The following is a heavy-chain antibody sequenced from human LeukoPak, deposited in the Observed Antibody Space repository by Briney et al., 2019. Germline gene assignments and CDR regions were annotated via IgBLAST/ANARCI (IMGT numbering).Heavy chain of an antibody. CDR2: IYYSGST. D-gene: IGHD2-2*02. CDR1: GGSISSSSYY. V-gene: IGHV4-39*07. CDR3: ARGYCSSTSCYKGGRFDP. Sequence: SETLSLTCTVSGGSISSSSYYWGWIRQPPGKGLEWIGSIYYSGSTYYNPSLKSRVTISVDTSKNQFSLKLSSVTAADTAVYYCARGYCSSTSCYKGGRFDPWGQGTLVTVSS. J-gene: IGHJ5*02.